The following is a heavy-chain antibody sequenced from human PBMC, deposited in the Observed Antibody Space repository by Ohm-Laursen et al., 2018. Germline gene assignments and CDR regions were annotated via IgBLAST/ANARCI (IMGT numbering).Heavy chain of an antibody. Sequence: SETLSLTWTVSGGSISSSSYYWSWIRQPPGKGLEWIGYIYYSGSTNYNPSLKSRVTISVDTSKNQFSLKLSSVTAADTAVYYCARALGGYPISYYYGMVVWGQGTTVTVSS. CDR3: ARALGGYPISYYYGMVV. J-gene: IGHJ6*02. V-gene: IGHV4-61*01. D-gene: IGHD7-27*01. CDR2: IYYSGST. CDR1: GGSISSSSYY.